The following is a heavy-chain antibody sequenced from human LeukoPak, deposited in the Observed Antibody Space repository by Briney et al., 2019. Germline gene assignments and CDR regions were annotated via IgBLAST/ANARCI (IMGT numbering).Heavy chain of an antibody. CDR2: IYYSGTI. D-gene: IGHD2-2*01. CDR1: GGSISSSNYY. CDR3: AKGYCRGNSCHDDRGAFDY. J-gene: IGHJ4*02. V-gene: IGHV4-39*07. Sequence: PETLSLTCTVSGGSISSSNYYWGWIRQPPGKGLEWIGNIYYSGTIYYNPSLKSRVTISVDTSKNQFSLKLSSVTAADTAIYYCAKGYCRGNSCHDDRGAFDYWGQGTLVTVSS.